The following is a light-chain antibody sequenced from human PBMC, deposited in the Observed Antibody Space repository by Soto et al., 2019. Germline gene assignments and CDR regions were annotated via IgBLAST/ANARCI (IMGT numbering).Light chain of an antibody. CDR1: NIGSKS. V-gene: IGLV3-21*04. J-gene: IGLJ2*01. CDR2: YDS. Sequence: VLTQPPSVSVAPGKTARITCGGNNIGSKSVHWYQQKPGQAPVLVIYYDSDRPSGIPERFSGSNSGNTATLTISRVEAGDEADYYCQVWDSSSDHNVVFGGGTKLTVL. CDR3: QVWDSSSDHNVV.